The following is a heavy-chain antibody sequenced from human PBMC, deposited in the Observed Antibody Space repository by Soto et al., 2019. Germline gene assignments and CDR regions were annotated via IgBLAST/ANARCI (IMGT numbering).Heavy chain of an antibody. CDR2: IYRSGST. D-gene: IGHD3-22*01. V-gene: IGHV4-38-2*01. CDR1: GYSISTGYY. CDR3: ARVAYFDTTGYYYYFDY. Sequence: PWETLSLTCAVSGYSISTGYYWGWIRQPPGKGLEWIGSIYRSGSTYYNPSLKSRVTISMGMSKNQFSLKLTSVTAADTAVYYCARVAYFDTTGYYYYFDYWGQGTLVTVSS. J-gene: IGHJ4*02.